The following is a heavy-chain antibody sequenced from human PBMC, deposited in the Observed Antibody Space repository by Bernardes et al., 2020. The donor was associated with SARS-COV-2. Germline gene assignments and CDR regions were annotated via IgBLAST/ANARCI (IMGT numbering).Heavy chain of an antibody. CDR1: GFTFSNYA. J-gene: IGHJ6*02. V-gene: IGHV3-23*01. CDR2: ISGPGRT. D-gene: IGHD6-13*01. Sequence: GSLRLSCAASGFTFSNYAMSWVRPAPGKGLGWVSAISGPGRTYYADSVRGRFTISRDNSKNTLYLEMNSLRVEDTAVYYCAKELAYGSSWRDYSYYFGMDVWGQGTTVTVSS. CDR3: AKELAYGSSWRDYSYYFGMDV.